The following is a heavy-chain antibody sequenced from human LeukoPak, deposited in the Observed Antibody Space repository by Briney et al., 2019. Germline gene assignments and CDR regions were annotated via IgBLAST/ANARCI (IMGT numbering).Heavy chain of an antibody. V-gene: IGHV4-30-4*08. CDR3: ARNIVGRDYFDY. CDR1: GGSISSGDYY. J-gene: IGHJ4*02. Sequence: SQTLSLTCTVSGGSISSGDYYWSWIRQPPGKGLEWIGYIYYSGSTHYNPSLKSRVTISVDTSKNQFSLKLSSVTAADTAVYYCARNIVGRDYFDYWGQGTLVTVSS. CDR2: IYYSGST. D-gene: IGHD2/OR15-2a*01.